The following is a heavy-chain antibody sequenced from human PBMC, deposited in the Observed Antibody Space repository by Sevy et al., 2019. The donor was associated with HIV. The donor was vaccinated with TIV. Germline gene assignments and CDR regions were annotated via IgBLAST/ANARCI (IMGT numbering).Heavy chain of an antibody. V-gene: IGHV3-23*01. CDR1: GCTFSAYA. Sequence: GGSLRLSCAASGCTFSAYAMSWVRQAPGKGLEWVSSFRDTGRTYYADSVKGRFTISRDNSNNMLYLQMNSLRAEDTAVYYCARDHKYGRFDPWRQGALVTVSS. CDR3: ARDHKYGRFDP. J-gene: IGHJ5*02. CDR2: FRDTGRT. D-gene: IGHD4-17*01.